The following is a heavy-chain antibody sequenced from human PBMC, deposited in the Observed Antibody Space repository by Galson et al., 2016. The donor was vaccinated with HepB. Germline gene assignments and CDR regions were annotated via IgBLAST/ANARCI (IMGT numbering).Heavy chain of an antibody. V-gene: IGHV3-23*01. CDR2: ISGIGDNT. J-gene: IGHJ6*02. D-gene: IGHD3-16*01. Sequence: SCAASGFTFSSNAMNWVRQAPGKGLEWVSAISGIGDNTYYADSVKGRFTISRDNAMNTLYVQMSSLRAEDTAVYYCAKAPRGPDYNYYGMDVWGQGTTVTVSS. CDR3: AKAPRGPDYNYYGMDV. CDR1: GFTFSSNA.